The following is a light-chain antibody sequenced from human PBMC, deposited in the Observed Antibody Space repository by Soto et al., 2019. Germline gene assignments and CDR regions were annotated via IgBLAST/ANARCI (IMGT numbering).Light chain of an antibody. Sequence: ESVLTQSPGTLSLSPGERATLSCRASQSVSSSYLAWYQQKPGQAPRLLIYGTSSRATAIPDRFSGSGSGTDFTLTISRLEPEDFAVYYCQQYGSSSWTFGQGTKVDIK. CDR3: QQYGSSSWT. CDR1: QSVSSSY. V-gene: IGKV3-20*01. CDR2: GTS. J-gene: IGKJ1*01.